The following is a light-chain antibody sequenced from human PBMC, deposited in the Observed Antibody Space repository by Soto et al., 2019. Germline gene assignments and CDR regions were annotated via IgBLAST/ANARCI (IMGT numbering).Light chain of an antibody. CDR1: QSVSSN. Sequence: EIVLTQSPATLSVSPGERATLSCRASQSVSSNLAWFQQRPGQAPRLLIYGASTRAADIPARFSGSGSGTEFTLTISSLQSEDFAVYYCQQYKNWPPLYTFGQGTKREIK. CDR3: QQYKNWPPLYT. J-gene: IGKJ2*01. V-gene: IGKV3-15*01. CDR2: GAS.